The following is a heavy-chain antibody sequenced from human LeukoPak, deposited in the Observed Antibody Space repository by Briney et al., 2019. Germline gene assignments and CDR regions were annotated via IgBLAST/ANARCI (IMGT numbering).Heavy chain of an antibody. V-gene: IGHV3-74*01. CDR3: ARGPNSNWSGLDF. J-gene: IGHJ4*02. CDR2: ISPTGSTT. D-gene: IGHD6-6*01. CDR1: GFTFDYYW. Sequence: GGSLRLSCAASGFTFDYYWMHWARQLPGKGLVWVSRISPTGSTTSYADSAKGRFTVSRDNAKNTLYLQVNNLRAEDTAVYYCARGPNSNWSGLDFWGQGTLLTVSS.